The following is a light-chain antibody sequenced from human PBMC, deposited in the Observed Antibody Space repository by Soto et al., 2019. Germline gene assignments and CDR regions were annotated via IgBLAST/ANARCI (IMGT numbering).Light chain of an antibody. Sequence: DIQMTQSPSSLSASVGDRVTITCRASQSITTYLNWYRQKPGKAPKLLIYAASSLQSGVPSRFSGSGSETEFTLIISSLQPEDFATYFCQQIYSAPLTFGGGTKVEIK. J-gene: IGKJ4*01. CDR3: QQIYSAPLT. V-gene: IGKV1-39*01. CDR1: QSITTY. CDR2: AAS.